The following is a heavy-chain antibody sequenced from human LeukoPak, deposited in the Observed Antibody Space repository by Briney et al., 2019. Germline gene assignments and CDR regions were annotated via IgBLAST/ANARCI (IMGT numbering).Heavy chain of an antibody. CDR1: GYTFTGYY. V-gene: IGHV1-2*06. Sequence: ASVKVSCKASGYTFTGYYMHGVRQAPGQGLEWMGRINPNSGGTNYAQKFQGRVTMTRDTSISTAYMELSRLRSDDTAVYYCARVFKGSGWYGEIDYWGQGTLVTVSS. D-gene: IGHD6-19*01. CDR2: INPNSGGT. CDR3: ARVFKGSGWYGEIDY. J-gene: IGHJ4*02.